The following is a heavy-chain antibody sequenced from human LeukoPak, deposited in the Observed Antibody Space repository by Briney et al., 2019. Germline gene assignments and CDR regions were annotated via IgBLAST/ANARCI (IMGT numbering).Heavy chain of an antibody. CDR2: IYYSGST. CDR1: GGSISSYY. V-gene: IGHV4-59*01. Sequence: PSETLSLTCTVSGGSISSYYWSWIRQPPGKGLEWIGYIYYSGSTNYDPSLKSRVTISVDTSKNQFSLKLSSVTAADTAVYYCARDALRGAYYDSSGLGAFDIWGQGTMVTVSS. J-gene: IGHJ3*02. D-gene: IGHD3-22*01. CDR3: ARDALRGAYYDSSGLGAFDI.